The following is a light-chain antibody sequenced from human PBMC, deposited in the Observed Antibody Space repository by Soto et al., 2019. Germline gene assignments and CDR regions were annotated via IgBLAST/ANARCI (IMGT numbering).Light chain of an antibody. J-gene: IGKJ4*01. Sequence: EIVMTQSPATLSVSPGERATLSCRASQSVGTQLAWYQLKPGQTPRLLIFGASTRATGIPARFSGSGSGSEFTLTISNLQSEDFAVYSCQQDNVWPLVTFGGGTKVEIK. V-gene: IGKV3-15*01. CDR3: QQDNVWPLVT. CDR2: GAS. CDR1: QSVGTQ.